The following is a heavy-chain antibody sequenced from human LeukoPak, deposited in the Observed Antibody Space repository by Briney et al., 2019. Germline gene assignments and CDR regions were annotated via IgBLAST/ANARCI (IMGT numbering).Heavy chain of an antibody. CDR2: IYPGDSDT. CDR1: GYSFTSYW. J-gene: IGHJ4*02. Sequence: GESLKISCKGSGYSFTSYWIGWVRQMPGKGLEWMGIIYPGDSDTRYSPSFQGQVTISADKSISTAYLQWSSLKASDTAMYCCARHERKYSSSWYGNYWGQGTLVTVSS. V-gene: IGHV5-51*01. D-gene: IGHD6-13*01. CDR3: ARHERKYSSSWYGNY.